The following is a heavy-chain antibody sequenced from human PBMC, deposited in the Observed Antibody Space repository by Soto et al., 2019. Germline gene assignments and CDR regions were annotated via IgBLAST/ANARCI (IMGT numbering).Heavy chain of an antibody. CDR2: IIPLFDAT. V-gene: IGHV1-69*06. CDR1: GGTFTTYD. CDR3: ARDRSSSGYNGTFYFDS. D-gene: IGHD6-25*01. Sequence: QVQLVQSGAEVRKPGSSVKVSCKASGGTFTTYDISWVRQAPGQGLEWMGGIIPLFDATKYAQKFQGRVTITEDKSTGTAYMELSSLRSEDTAMYYCARDRSSSGYNGTFYFDSWGQGNLVTVSS. J-gene: IGHJ4*02.